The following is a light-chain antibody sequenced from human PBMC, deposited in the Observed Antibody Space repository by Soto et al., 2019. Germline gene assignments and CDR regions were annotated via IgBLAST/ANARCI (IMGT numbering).Light chain of an antibody. CDR1: QSVRSRY. Sequence: ESVLTQSPGTLSLSPGERATLSCRASQSVRSRYLAWYQQKPGQAPRLLIYGASSRATGIPDRFSGSGSGADFTLTISRLEPEDFALYYCQQYGTSPPLYTFGQGTRLEIK. CDR2: GAS. J-gene: IGKJ2*01. CDR3: QQYGTSPPLYT. V-gene: IGKV3-20*01.